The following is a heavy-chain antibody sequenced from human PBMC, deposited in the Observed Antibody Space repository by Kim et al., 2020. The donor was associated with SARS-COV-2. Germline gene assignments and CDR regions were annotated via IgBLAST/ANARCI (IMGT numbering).Heavy chain of an antibody. CDR3: AKSSVRHLSGGTDYFDS. V-gene: IGHV3-23*03. CDR1: GFTFSDYA. D-gene: IGHD5-12*01. J-gene: IGHJ4*02. Sequence: GGSLRLSCAASGFTFSDYAMTWVRQAPGKGLEWVSVIYGGDGERYYIDTVKGRFTISRDNSRNTVYLHMNSLTAEDTAVYYCAKSSVRHLSGGTDYFDSWGQGTLVTVSS. CDR2: IYGGDGER.